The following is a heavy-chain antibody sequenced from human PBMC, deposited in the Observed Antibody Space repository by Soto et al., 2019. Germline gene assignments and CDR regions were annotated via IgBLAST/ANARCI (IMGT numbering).Heavy chain of an antibody. CDR1: GFTFSSYV. Sequence: GGSLRLSCAASGFTFSSYVMSWVRQAPGKGLEWVSAISGSGGSTYYADSVKGRFTISRDNSKNTLHLQMNSLRAEDTAVYYCAKGGLSECSGGRCYPAEHFQHWGQGTLVTVSS. CDR3: AKGGLSECSGGRCYPAEHFQH. CDR2: ISGSGGST. J-gene: IGHJ1*01. D-gene: IGHD2-15*01. V-gene: IGHV3-23*01.